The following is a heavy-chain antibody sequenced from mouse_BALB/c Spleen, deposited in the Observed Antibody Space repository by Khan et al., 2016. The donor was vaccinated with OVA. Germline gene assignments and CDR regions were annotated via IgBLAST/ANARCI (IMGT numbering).Heavy chain of an antibody. CDR3: ARVYGGDFDY. J-gene: IGHJ2*01. CDR1: GYSITSDYA. D-gene: IGHD1-1*01. CDR2: ISYSGNT. Sequence: EVQLVESGPGLVKPSQSLSLTCTVTGYSITSDYAWNWIRQLPGNKLEWMGFISYSGNTNYNPSLKSRISITRDTSKNPFFLQLNSVTTEDTATYYCARVYGGDFDYWGQGTTLTVSS. V-gene: IGHV3-2*02.